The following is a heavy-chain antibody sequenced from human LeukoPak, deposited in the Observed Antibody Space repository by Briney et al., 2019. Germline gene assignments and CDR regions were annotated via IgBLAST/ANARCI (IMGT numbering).Heavy chain of an antibody. J-gene: IGHJ4*02. CDR3: ARMRDLVGASPLGY. Sequence: ASVKVSCKASGYTFSGYYMHWVRQAPGQGLEWMGWLNPNSGGTNYAQKFQGRVTMTSDTSISTGYMELSSLRSEDTAVYYCARMRDLVGASPLGYWGQGTLVTVSS. CDR1: GYTFSGYY. D-gene: IGHD1-26*01. V-gene: IGHV1-2*02. CDR2: LNPNSGGT.